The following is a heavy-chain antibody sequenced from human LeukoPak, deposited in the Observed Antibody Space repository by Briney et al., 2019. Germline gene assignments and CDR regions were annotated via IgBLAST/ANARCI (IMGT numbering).Heavy chain of an antibody. J-gene: IGHJ3*02. CDR2: ISSSTDYI. CDR1: GLTLSSDW. Sequence: GGSLRLSCSGLTLSSDWMQRNRQAPGKGLEWVSFISSSTDYIYYADSVKGRFTISRDNAKNSLYLQLNSLRAEDTAVYYCATERVLVTANDAFDIWGQGTMVTVSS. CDR3: ATERVLVTANDAFDI. D-gene: IGHD2-21*02. V-gene: IGHV3-21*01.